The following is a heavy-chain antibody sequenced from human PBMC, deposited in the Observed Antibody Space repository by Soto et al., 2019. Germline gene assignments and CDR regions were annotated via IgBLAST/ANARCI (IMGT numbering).Heavy chain of an antibody. D-gene: IGHD2-2*01. J-gene: IGHJ4*02. CDR2: ISAYNGNT. V-gene: IGHV1-18*01. CDR1: GYTFTSYG. Sequence: QVQLVQSGAEVKKPGASVKVSCKASGYTFTSYGISWVRQAPGQGLEWMGWISAYNGNTNYAQKLQGRVTMTTDTSTSTACMELRSLRSDDTAVYYCARARRGDVLVPAAMGDWGQGTLVTVSS. CDR3: ARARRGDVLVPAAMGD.